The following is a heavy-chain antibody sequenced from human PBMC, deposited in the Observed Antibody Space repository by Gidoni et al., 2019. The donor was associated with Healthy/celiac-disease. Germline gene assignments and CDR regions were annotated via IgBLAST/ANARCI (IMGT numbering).Heavy chain of an antibody. CDR2: ISGSCGST. V-gene: IGHV3-23*01. CDR1: GFPFSSYA. CDR3: AKDREAAAGGDFDY. J-gene: IGHJ4*02. D-gene: IGHD6-13*01. Sequence: EVQLLESGGGLVQPGGSLRLSCAASGFPFSSYAMSWVRQVPGKGLAWVAAISGSCGSTYYADSVKGRFTISRENSKNTLYLQMNSLRAEDTAVYYCAKDREAAAGGDFDYWGQGTLVTVSS.